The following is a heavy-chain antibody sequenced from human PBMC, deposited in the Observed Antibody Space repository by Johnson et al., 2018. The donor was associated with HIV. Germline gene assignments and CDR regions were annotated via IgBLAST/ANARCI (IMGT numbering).Heavy chain of an antibody. CDR1: GFTVSSNY. CDR3: ARWIQLWVAFDI. CDR2: IYSGCST. Sequence: VQLVESGGGLVQPGGSLRLSCAASGFTVSSNYMSWVRQAPGKGLEWVSVIYSGCSTYYADSVKGRFTISRDNSKNTLYLQMNSLRAEDTAVYYCARWIQLWVAFDIWGQGTMVTVSS. D-gene: IGHD5-18*01. J-gene: IGHJ3*02. V-gene: IGHV3-66*01.